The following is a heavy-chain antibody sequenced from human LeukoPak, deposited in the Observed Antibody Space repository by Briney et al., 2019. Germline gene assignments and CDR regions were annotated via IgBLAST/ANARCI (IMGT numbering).Heavy chain of an antibody. CDR1: GFTFTSSA. J-gene: IGHJ4*02. CDR2: IVVGSGNT. Sequence: SVKVSCKASGFTFTSSAMQWVRQARGQRLEWIGWIVVGSGNTNYAQKFQERVTITGDMSTSTAYMELSSLRSEDTAVYYCAAERISSGSSIDYWSQGTLVTVSS. D-gene: IGHD6-19*01. CDR3: AAERISSGSSIDY. V-gene: IGHV1-58*02.